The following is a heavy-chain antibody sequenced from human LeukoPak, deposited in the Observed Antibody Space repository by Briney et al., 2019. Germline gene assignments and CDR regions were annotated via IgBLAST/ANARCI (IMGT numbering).Heavy chain of an antibody. CDR2: IYYSGST. Sequence: SETLSPTCTLSGGSTSSYYWGCIRPPPRKGLEWIGYIYYSGSTNYNPSLKSRVTITVDTSKNQFSLKLSSVTAADTAVYYCVGYCSGGSCSPTDYWGQGTLVTVSS. J-gene: IGHJ4*02. CDR3: VGYCSGGSCSPTDY. D-gene: IGHD2-15*01. V-gene: IGHV4-59*01. CDR1: GGSTSSYY.